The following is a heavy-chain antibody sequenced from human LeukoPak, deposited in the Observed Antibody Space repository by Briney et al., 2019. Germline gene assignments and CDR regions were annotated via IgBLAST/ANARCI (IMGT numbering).Heavy chain of an antibody. CDR2: ISGSGSTI. V-gene: IGHV3-11*04. D-gene: IGHD1/OR15-1a*01. CDR3: ARVRTPRWGFDY. J-gene: IGHJ4*02. Sequence: GGSLRLSCAASGFTSCDYSMTWLRQAPGKGLEWVSYISGSGSTIYYADSVKGRFTVSRGNAKNSLYLQMNSLRAEDTAVYYCARVRTPRWGFDYWGQGTLVTVSS. CDR1: GFTSCDYS.